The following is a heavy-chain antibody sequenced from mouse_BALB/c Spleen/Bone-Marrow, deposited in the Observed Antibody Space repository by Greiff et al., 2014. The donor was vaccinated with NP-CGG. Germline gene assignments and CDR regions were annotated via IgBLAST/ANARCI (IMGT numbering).Heavy chain of an antibody. D-gene: IGHD1-1*01. J-gene: IGHJ3*01. CDR3: ARTYGSSFFAY. CDR1: GYVFSSSW. Sequence: VQLQQSGPELVKSGASVKISCKASGYVFSSSWMNWVKQRLGQGLEWIGRIYPGDGDTNYNGKFKGKATLTADKSSSTAYMQLSNLTSVDSAVYFCARTYGSSFFAYWGQGTLVTVSA. V-gene: IGHV1-82*01. CDR2: IYPGDGDT.